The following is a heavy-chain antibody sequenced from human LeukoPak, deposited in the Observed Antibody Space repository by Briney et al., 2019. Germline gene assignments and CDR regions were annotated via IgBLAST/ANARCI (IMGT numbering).Heavy chain of an antibody. J-gene: IGHJ3*02. CDR1: GFTFSTYW. V-gene: IGHV3-7*01. Sequence: GGSLRLSCAASGFTFSTYWMIWVRQAPGKGLEWVANINQDGRKKYYMDSVKGRFTISRDNAKNSLYLQINTLRGEDTAVYFCARVGIAAALDSFDIWGQGTMDTVSS. D-gene: IGHD6-13*01. CDR3: ARVGIAAALDSFDI. CDR2: INQDGRKK.